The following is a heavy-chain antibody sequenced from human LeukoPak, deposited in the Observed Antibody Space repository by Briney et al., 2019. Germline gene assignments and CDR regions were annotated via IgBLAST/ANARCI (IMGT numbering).Heavy chain of an antibody. CDR2: ISAYNGNT. CDR1: GYTFTSYG. V-gene: IGHV1-18*01. J-gene: IGHJ6*03. D-gene: IGHD2-2*01. CDR3: ARDAQHYCSSTSCYGPRSGADYYYYMDV. Sequence: ASVNVSCKASGYTFTSYGISWVRQAPGQGLEWMGWISAYNGNTNYAQKLQGRVTMTTDTSTSTAYMELRSLRSDDTAVYYCARDAQHYCSSTSCYGPRSGADYYYYMDVWGKGTTVTVSS.